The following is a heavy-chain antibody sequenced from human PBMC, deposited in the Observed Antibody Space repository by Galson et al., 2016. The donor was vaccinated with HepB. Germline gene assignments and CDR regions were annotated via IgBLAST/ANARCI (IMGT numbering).Heavy chain of an antibody. J-gene: IGHJ6*02. V-gene: IGHV5-51*01. CDR3: TRHVYSNSWYPWSDYYYGMDV. CDR2: IYPGDSDT. CDR1: GYIFTNYW. D-gene: IGHD6-13*01. Sequence: QSGAEVTKPGESLKISCKASGYIFTNYWIAWVRQMPGKGLEWMGIIYPGDSDTRYGPSFQGQVTISADKSISTAYLQWSSLKASDTAMYYCTRHVYSNSWYPWSDYYYGMDVWGQGTTVTVSS.